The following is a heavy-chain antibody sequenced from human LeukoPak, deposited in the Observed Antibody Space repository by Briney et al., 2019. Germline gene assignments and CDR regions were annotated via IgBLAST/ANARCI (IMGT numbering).Heavy chain of an antibody. Sequence: GGSLRLSCAASGFIFSTYSMNWVRQAPGKGLEWVSSITGSYSHIYYADSVKGRFTISRDNAKNSLYLQMNSLRAEDTAVYYCARGAEYYYDSSGYFPFDYWGQGTLVTVSP. V-gene: IGHV3-21*01. CDR2: ITGSYSHI. CDR1: GFIFSTYS. CDR3: ARGAEYYYDSSGYFPFDY. D-gene: IGHD3-22*01. J-gene: IGHJ4*02.